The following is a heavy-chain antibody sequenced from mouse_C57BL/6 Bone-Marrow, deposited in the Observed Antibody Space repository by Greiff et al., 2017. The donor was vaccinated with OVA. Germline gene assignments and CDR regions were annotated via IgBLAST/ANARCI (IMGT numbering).Heavy chain of an antibody. Sequence: EVKLMESGGGLVKPGGSLKLSCAASGFTFSAYGMHWVRQAPEKGLEWVAYMSSGSSTIYYADTVKGRFPLSRDNDKNTLFLQMTSRRADDTAMYYCARGGGYYYGSRRFAYWGQGTLVTVSA. CDR1: GFTFSAYG. V-gene: IGHV5-17*01. CDR3: ARGGGYYYGSRRFAY. D-gene: IGHD1-1*01. CDR2: MSSGSSTI. J-gene: IGHJ3*01.